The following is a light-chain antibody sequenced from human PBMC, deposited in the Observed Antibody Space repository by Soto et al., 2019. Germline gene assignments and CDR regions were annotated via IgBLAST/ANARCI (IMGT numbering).Light chain of an antibody. Sequence: QSALTQPASVSGSPGQTITISCTGTSSDVGGYNYLSWYQQHPGKAPKVMIYEVSNRPSGVSNRFSGSKSGNTASLTICGLLAEDEADYFCSSYTTSGTPVFGGGTKLTVL. CDR2: EVS. CDR3: SSYTTSGTPV. J-gene: IGLJ3*02. V-gene: IGLV2-14*01. CDR1: SSDVGGYNY.